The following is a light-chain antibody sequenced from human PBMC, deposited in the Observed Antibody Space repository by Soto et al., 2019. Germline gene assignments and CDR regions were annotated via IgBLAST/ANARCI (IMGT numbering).Light chain of an antibody. CDR2: GAS. CDR3: QRYNNWPLT. CDR1: ESVSTN. J-gene: IGKJ4*01. V-gene: IGKV3D-15*01. Sequence: EIVITQSPSTLSLSPGERATLSCRASESVSTNLAWYQQKAGQAPRLLIYGASSRATGIPDRFSGSGSGTDFTLTINSLQSEDFAVYYCQRYNNWPLTFGGGTKVAIK.